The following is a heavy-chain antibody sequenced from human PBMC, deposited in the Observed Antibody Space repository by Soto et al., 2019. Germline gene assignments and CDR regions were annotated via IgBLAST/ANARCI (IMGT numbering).Heavy chain of an antibody. Sequence: EVQLVEAGGGLVQPGGSLRLSCAASGIPVSSNYMTWVRQAPGKGLEWESVLHSGGDTYYANSVKGRFTISRHDSTNTLFLQMNSLTPEDTAVYYCARDGPYYYASRMAVWGQGTTVTVSS. J-gene: IGHJ6*02. CDR1: GIPVSSNY. D-gene: IGHD3-10*01. CDR2: LHSGGDT. V-gene: IGHV3-53*04. CDR3: ARDGPYYYASRMAV.